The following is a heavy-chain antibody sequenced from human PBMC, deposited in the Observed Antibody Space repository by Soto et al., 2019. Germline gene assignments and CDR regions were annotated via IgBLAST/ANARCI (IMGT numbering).Heavy chain of an antibody. Sequence: EVKLVESGGGLVQPGGSLRLSCAASGFTFSSYSMNWVRQAPGKGLEWVSYISDTSRTIYYADSVKGRFTIARDNAKHSLYLQMNSLRVEDTAVYYCAREGSDFSSSWYGDAFDIWGQGTKVTVSS. V-gene: IGHV3-48*04. J-gene: IGHJ3*02. CDR3: AREGSDFSSSWYGDAFDI. CDR2: ISDTSRTI. CDR1: GFTFSSYS. D-gene: IGHD6-13*01.